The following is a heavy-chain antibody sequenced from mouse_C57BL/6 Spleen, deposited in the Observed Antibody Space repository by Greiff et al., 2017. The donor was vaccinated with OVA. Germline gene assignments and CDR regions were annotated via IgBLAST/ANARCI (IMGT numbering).Heavy chain of an antibody. V-gene: IGHV1-4*01. Sequence: QVQLKQSGAELARPGASVKMSCKASGYTFTSYTMHWVKQRPGQGLEWIGYINPSSGYTKYNQKFKDKATLTADKSSSTAYMQLSSLTSEDSAVYYCARSYYGSREGFAYWGQGTLVTVSA. J-gene: IGHJ3*01. CDR1: GYTFTSYT. CDR2: INPSSGYT. CDR3: ARSYYGSREGFAY. D-gene: IGHD1-1*01.